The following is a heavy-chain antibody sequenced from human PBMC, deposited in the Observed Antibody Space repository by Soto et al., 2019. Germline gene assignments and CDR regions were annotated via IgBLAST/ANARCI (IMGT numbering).Heavy chain of an antibody. J-gene: IGHJ3*01. D-gene: IGHD1-7*01. CDR1: GFTFSTYT. CDR2: IFPGGST. V-gene: IGHV3-23*01. CDR3: AKAGAGTTSWA. Sequence: GGSLRLSCAASGFTFSTYTMNWVRQAPGKGLEWVAGIFPGGSTYYANSVKGRFTISRDNSKNMLFLQMNSLRAEDTAVYYCAKAGAGTTSWAWGQGTMVTVSS.